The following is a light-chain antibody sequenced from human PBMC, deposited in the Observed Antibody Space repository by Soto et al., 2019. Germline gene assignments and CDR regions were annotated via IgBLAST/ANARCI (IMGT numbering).Light chain of an antibody. Sequence: QSVLTQPASVSGSPGQSITISCTGTSSDVAGYNYVSWYQHHPGKAPKLMIYEVSNRPSGVSNRFSGSKSGNTASLTISGLQAEDEADYYCSSYTSSSTYVVFGGGTKLTVL. CDR1: SSDVAGYNY. CDR3: SSYTSSSTYVV. J-gene: IGLJ2*01. CDR2: EVS. V-gene: IGLV2-14*01.